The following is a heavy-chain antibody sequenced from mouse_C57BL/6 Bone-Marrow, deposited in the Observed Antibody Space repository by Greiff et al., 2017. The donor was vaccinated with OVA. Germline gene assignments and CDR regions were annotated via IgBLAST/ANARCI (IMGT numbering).Heavy chain of an antibody. Sequence: VQLQQPGAELVKPGASVKMSCKASGYTFTSYWITWVKQRPGQGLEWIGDIYPGSGSTNYNEKFKSKATLTVDTSSSTAYMQLSSLTSEDSAVYYCARIDFYYDYVYCDYWGQGTTLTVSS. CDR2: IYPGSGST. V-gene: IGHV1-55*01. J-gene: IGHJ2*01. CDR3: ARIDFYYDYVYCDY. D-gene: IGHD2-4*01. CDR1: GYTFTSYW.